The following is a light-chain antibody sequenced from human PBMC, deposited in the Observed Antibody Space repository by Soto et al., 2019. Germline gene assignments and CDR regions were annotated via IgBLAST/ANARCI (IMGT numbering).Light chain of an antibody. J-gene: IGKJ1*01. CDR3: QQYIGYSEA. CDR2: KAS. CDR1: QTISSW. Sequence: DLQMTQSPSALSGSVGDRVTITCRASQTISSWLAWYQQKPGKAPKLLIYKASTLKSGVPSRFSGSGAGTEFTLTIRSLQPDDFATYYCQQYIGYSEAFGQVT. V-gene: IGKV1-5*03.